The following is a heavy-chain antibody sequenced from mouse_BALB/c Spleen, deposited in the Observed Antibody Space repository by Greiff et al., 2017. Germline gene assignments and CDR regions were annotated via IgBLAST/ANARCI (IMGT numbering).Heavy chain of an antibody. CDR3: ARFITTAYYATDD. Sequence: QVQLKESGPGLVAPSQSLSITCTVSGFSLTSYGVHWVRQPPGKGLEWLGVIWAGGSTNYNSALMSRLSISKDNSKSQVFLKMNSLQTDDTAMYYCARFITTAYYATDDWGQGTSVTVSS. J-gene: IGHJ4*01. D-gene: IGHD1-2*01. CDR1: GFSLTSYG. CDR2: IWAGGST. V-gene: IGHV2-9*02.